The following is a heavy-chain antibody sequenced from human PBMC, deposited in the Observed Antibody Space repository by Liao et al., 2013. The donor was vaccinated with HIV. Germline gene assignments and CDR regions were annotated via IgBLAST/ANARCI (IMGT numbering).Heavy chain of an antibody. CDR3: ARNLYLHTTSVGVSFDI. D-gene: IGHD2-8*02. V-gene: IGHV4-34*01. CDR2: INHSGST. Sequence: QVQLQQWGAGLLKPSETLSLTCAVYDGSFSGYYWSWIRQPPGKGLEWIGEINHSGSTNYNPSLKSRVTISVDTSKNQFSLKLSSVTAADTAVYYCARNLYLHTTSVGVSFDIVGPKGQWSPSLQ. J-gene: IGHJ3*02. CDR1: DGSFSGYY.